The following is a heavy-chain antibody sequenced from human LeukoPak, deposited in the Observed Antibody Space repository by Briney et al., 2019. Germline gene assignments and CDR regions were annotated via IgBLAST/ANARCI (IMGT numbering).Heavy chain of an antibody. J-gene: IGHJ6*02. CDR2: ISYSGSS. V-gene: IGHV4-59*01. CDR3: ARAGLVATPKGFYYGMDV. D-gene: IGHD5-12*01. CDR1: GGSISSFY. Sequence: SETLSLTCTVSGGSISSFYWGWIRQPPGKGLEWIGYISYSGSSNYIPSLKSRVTISVDRSKNQFSLRLSSVTAADTAVYYCARAGLVATPKGFYYGMDVWGQGTTVIVSS.